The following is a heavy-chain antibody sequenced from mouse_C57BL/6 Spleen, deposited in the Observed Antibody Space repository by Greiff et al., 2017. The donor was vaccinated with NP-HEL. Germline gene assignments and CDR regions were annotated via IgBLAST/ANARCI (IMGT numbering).Heavy chain of an antibody. CDR1: GYTFTSYW. V-gene: IGHV1-59*01. J-gene: IGHJ2*01. CDR2: IDPSDSST. Sequence: QVQLQQPGAELVRPGTSVKLSCKASGYTFTSYWMHWVKQRPGQGLEWIGVIDPSDSSTNYNQKFKGKATLTVDTSSSTAYMQLSSLTSEDSAVYYCASPPPFDYWGQGTTLTVSS. CDR3: ASPPPFDY.